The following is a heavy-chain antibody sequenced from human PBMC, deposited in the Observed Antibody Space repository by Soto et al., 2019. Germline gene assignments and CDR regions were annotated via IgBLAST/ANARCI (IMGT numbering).Heavy chain of an antibody. CDR2: ISSSSSYI. CDR1: GFTFSSYS. Sequence: GESLKISCAASGFTFSSYSMNWVRQAPGKGLEWVSSISSSSSYIYYADSVKGRFTISRDNAKNSLYLQMNSLRAEDTAVYYCSRDVNGCCSSTYYYGMDVWGQGTTVTVSS. CDR3: SRDVNGCCSSTYYYGMDV. J-gene: IGHJ6*02. V-gene: IGHV3-21*01. D-gene: IGHD2-2*01.